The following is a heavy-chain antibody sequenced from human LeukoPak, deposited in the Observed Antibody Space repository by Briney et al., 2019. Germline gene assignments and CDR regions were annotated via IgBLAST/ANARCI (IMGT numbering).Heavy chain of an antibody. CDR2: ISSNGGST. D-gene: IGHD1/OR15-1a*01. CDR3: VKDYNWNIFHY. CDR1: GFTFSSYA. J-gene: IGHJ4*02. Sequence: GGSLRLSCSASGFTFSSYAMHWVRQAPGKGLEYASAISSNGGSTYYADSGKGRFTISRDNSKNTLYLQMSSLRAEDTAVYYCVKDYNWNIFHYWGQGTLVTVSS. V-gene: IGHV3-64D*09.